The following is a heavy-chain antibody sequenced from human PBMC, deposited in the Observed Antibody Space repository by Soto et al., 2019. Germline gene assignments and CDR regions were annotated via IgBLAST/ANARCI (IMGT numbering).Heavy chain of an antibody. Sequence: SVTISLTCTVSGGSISSYYWSWFRQPPGKGLEWIGYIYYSGSTNYNPSLKSRVTISVDTSKNQFSLKLSSVTAADTAVYYCARHPSRRYYDSSGYYYPLVYGMDVWGQGTTVT. CDR3: ARHPSRRYYDSSGYYYPLVYGMDV. CDR1: GGSISSYY. J-gene: IGHJ6*02. CDR2: IYYSGST. V-gene: IGHV4-59*08. D-gene: IGHD3-22*01.